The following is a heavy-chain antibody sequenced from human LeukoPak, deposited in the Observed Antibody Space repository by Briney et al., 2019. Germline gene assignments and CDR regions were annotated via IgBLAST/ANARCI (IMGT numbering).Heavy chain of an antibody. V-gene: IGHV3-7*01. CDR3: ARRDCDSIKCRGSNWFDP. Sequence: GGSLRLSCAASGFTFSSYWMSWVRQAPGKGLEGVANIKQDGSEKYYVDSVKVRFTISRDNAKNSLYLQMNSLRAEDTAVYYCARRDCDSIKCRGSNWFDPWGQGTLVSVSS. J-gene: IGHJ5*02. D-gene: IGHD3-22*01. CDR2: IKQDGSEK. CDR1: GFTFSSYW.